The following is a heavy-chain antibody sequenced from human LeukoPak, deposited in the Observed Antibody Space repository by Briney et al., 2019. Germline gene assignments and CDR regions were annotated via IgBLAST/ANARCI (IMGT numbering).Heavy chain of an antibody. CDR2: IYYSGST. CDR1: GGSISSGGYY. Sequence: SSETLSLTCTVSGGSISSGGYYWSWIRQHPGKGLEWIGYIYYSGSTYYNPSLKSRVTISVDTSKNQFSLKLSSVTAADTAVYYCARDPGEFRIVPAAHYGMDVWGQGTTVTVSS. CDR3: ARDPGEFRIVPAAHYGMDV. D-gene: IGHD2-2*01. V-gene: IGHV4-31*02. J-gene: IGHJ6*02.